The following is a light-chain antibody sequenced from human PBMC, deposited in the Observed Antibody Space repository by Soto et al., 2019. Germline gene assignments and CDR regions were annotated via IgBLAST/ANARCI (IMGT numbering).Light chain of an antibody. CDR3: QPYSSSPLT. V-gene: IGKV3-20*01. Sequence: EIVLTQSPGTLSLSPGERVTLSCRASQSVNNNYLAWYQQKPGQAPRLLIYGASSRASGIPDRFSGSESGTDFTLTISRLEPEDFAVYHCQPYSSSPLTFGQGTKVEIK. CDR1: QSVNNNY. J-gene: IGKJ1*01. CDR2: GAS.